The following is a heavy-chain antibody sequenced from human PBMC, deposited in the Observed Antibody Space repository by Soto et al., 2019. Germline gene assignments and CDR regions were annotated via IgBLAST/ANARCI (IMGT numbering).Heavy chain of an antibody. D-gene: IGHD2-2*01. J-gene: IGHJ1*01. CDR2: INHSGST. CDR1: GGSFSGYY. V-gene: IGHV4-34*01. Sequence: PSETLSLTCAFFGGSFSGYYWSWIRQPPGRGLEWIGEINHSGSTNYNPSLKSRVTISVDTSKNQFSLKLSSVTAADTAVYYCARGLLRCSSTSCYGRSPGFWGQG. CDR3: ARGLLRCSSTSCYGRSPGF.